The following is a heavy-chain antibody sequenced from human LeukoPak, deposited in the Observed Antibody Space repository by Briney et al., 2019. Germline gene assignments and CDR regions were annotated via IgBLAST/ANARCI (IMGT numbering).Heavy chain of an antibody. V-gene: IGHV1-2*02. CDR2: IHPNSGGT. CDR1: GYAFIDHH. Sequence: ASVKVSCKTSGYAFIDHHMHWVRQASGQGLEWMGWIHPNSGGTNYAQRFQGRVTMTRDTSISTVYMELSRLRSDDTAVYYCARGTFDPWGQGTLVTVSS. D-gene: IGHD3/OR15-3a*01. CDR3: ARGTFDP. J-gene: IGHJ5*02.